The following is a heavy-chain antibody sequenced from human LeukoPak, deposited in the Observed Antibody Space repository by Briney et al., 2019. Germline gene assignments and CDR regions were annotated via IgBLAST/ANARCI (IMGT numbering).Heavy chain of an antibody. CDR2: IYHSGSGST. Sequence: PSETLSLTCTVSGGSISSGGHSWSWIRQPPGKGLEWIGYIYHSGSGSTYYNPSLKSRVTISIDKSKNQFSLKLNSVTAADTAVYYCARSEPRAKNAFDIWGQGTMVTVSS. D-gene: IGHD3-3*01. CDR3: ARSEPRAKNAFDI. CDR1: GGSISSGGHS. V-gene: IGHV4-30-2*01. J-gene: IGHJ3*02.